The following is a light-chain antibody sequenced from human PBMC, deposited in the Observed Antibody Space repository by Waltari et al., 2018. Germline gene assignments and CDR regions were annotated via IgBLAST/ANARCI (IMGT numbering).Light chain of an antibody. CDR3: HQYDRSPWT. CDR1: QSIGNNY. Sequence: ENVLTQSPGTLSLSPGERATLSCRASQSIGNNYLAWYQQKPGQAPRLLIYAASIRATGIPDRFSGSGSGTDFTLTISSLEPEDFAVFYCHQYDRSPWTFGQGTKVEF. J-gene: IGKJ1*01. V-gene: IGKV3-20*01. CDR2: AAS.